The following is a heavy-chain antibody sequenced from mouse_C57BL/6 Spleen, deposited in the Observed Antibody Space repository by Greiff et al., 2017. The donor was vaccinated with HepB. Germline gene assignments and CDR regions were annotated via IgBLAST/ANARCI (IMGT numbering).Heavy chain of an antibody. J-gene: IGHJ2*01. CDR2: IDPEDGET. CDR3: ARGDPFDY. V-gene: IGHV14-2*01. CDR1: GFNIKDYY. Sequence: VHVKHSGAELVKPGASVKLSCTASGFNIKDYYMHWVKQRTEQGLEWIGRIDPEDGETKYAPKFPGKATITADTSSNTAYLQLSSLTSEDTAVYYCARGDPFDYWGQGTTLTGSS.